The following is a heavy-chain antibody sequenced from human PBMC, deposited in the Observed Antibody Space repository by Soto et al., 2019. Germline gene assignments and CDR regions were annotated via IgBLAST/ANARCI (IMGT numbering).Heavy chain of an antibody. CDR1: GYSFASYW. CDR2: IYPDDSDT. J-gene: IGHJ4*02. D-gene: IGHD5-18*01. Sequence: GESLKISCQGSGYSFASYWIGWVRQMPGKGLEWMGIIYPDDSDTRYSPSFKGQVTMSADKSISTAYLQWSSLKASDTALYYCARQQSAVVTAPSVHWGQGTLVTVSS. V-gene: IGHV5-51*01. CDR3: ARQQSAVVTAPSVH.